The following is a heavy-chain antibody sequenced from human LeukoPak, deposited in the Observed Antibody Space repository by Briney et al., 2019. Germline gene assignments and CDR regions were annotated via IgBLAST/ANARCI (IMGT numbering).Heavy chain of an antibody. D-gene: IGHD3-10*01. J-gene: IGHJ4*02. CDR1: GYTFTGYY. Sequence: ASVKVSCKASGYTFTGYYMHWVRQAPGQGLEWMGWINPNSGGTNYAQKFQGWVTMTRDTSISTAYMELSRLRSDDTAVHYCARDPGSMVRGVRGTGFDYWGQGTLVTVSS. CDR2: INPNSGGT. CDR3: ARDPGSMVRGVRGTGFDY. V-gene: IGHV1-2*04.